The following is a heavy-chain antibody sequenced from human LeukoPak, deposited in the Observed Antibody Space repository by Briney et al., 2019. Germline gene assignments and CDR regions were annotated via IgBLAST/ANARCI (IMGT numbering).Heavy chain of an antibody. J-gene: IGHJ5*02. CDR3: ARESSRSPGTWWFVP. CDR1: GGTFSSYT. D-gene: IGHD2-2*01. Sequence: SVKVSCKASGGTFSSYTISWVRQAPGQGLEWMGGIIPIFGTANYAQKFQGRVTITADASTSTAYMELSRLRYEDTAVYYCARESSRSPGTWWFVPWGQGTLVTVSS. CDR2: IIPIFGTA. V-gene: IGHV1-69*13.